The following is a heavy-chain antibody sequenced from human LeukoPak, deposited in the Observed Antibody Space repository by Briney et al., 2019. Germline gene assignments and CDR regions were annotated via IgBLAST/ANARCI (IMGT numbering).Heavy chain of an antibody. V-gene: IGHV4-61*02. CDR2: IYTSGST. D-gene: IGHD2-15*01. CDR3: ARETPSRYCSGGSCYS. Sequence: SETLSLTCTVSGGSISSGSYYWSWIRQPAGKGLEWSGRIYTSGSTNYNPSLKSRVTISVDTSKNQFSLKLSSVTAADTAVYYCARETPSRYCSGGSCYSWGQGTLVTVSS. J-gene: IGHJ4*02. CDR1: GGSISSGSYY.